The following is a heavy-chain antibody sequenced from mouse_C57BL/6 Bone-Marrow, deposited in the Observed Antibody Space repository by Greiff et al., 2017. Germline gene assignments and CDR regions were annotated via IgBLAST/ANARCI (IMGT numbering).Heavy chain of an antibody. CDR3: ARHYYAMDY. CDR2: IYPGSGTT. CDR1: GYSFTSYY. J-gene: IGHJ4*01. Sequence: QVQLQQSGPELVKPGASVKISCKASGYSFTSYYIHWVKQRPGQGLEWIGWIYPGSGTTKYNEKFKGKATLTADTSSSTAYMQLSSLTSEDSAVYYCARHYYAMDYWGQGTSVTVSS. V-gene: IGHV1-66*01.